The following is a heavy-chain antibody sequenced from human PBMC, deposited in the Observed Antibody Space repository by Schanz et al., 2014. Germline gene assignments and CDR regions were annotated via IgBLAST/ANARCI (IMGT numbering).Heavy chain of an antibody. CDR1: GYIFINSG. CDR2: INTGSGDT. J-gene: IGHJ4*02. CDR3: ARANYRRKINFDY. V-gene: IGHV1-18*01. Sequence: QVQLVQSGAEVKKPGASVRVSCKASGYIFINSGISWVRQAPGQGLEWMGWINTGSGDTKYSQNFQGRVTITRDTSASTAYMELSSLRSEDTAVYYCARANYRRKINFDYWGRGTLVTVSS. D-gene: IGHD3-10*01.